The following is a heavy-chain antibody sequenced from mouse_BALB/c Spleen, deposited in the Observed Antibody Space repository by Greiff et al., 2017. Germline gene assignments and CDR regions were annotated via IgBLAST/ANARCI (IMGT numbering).Heavy chain of an antibody. D-gene: IGHD2-14*01. CDR1: GFTFSSYG. J-gene: IGHJ2*01. Sequence: EVHLVESGGDLVKPGGSLTLSCAASGFTFSSYGMSWVRQTLAKRLVWVATLSSGGSYTYYPDSVKGRFTISRDNAKNTLYLQMRSLKSEDTAMYYCARNEKVRQCFDYGGQGTTLTVAS. V-gene: IGHV5-6*01. CDR3: ARNEKVRQCFDY. CDR2: LSSGGSYT.